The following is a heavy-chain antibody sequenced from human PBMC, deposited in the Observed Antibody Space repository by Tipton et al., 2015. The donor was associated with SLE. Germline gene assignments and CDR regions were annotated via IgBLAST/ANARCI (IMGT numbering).Heavy chain of an antibody. Sequence: SLRLSCAASGFTFSSYAMSWVRQAPGKGLEWVSAISGSGGSTYYADSVKGRFTISRDNSKNTLYLQMNSLRAEDTAVYYCAKVPHYYGSGSYSVYFGYWGQETLVAVSS. CDR2: ISGSGGST. CDR3: AKVPHYYGSGSYSVYFGY. V-gene: IGHV3-23*01. D-gene: IGHD3-10*01. J-gene: IGHJ4*02. CDR1: GFTFSSYA.